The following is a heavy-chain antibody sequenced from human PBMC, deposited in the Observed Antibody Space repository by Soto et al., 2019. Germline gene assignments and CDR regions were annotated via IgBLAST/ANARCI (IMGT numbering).Heavy chain of an antibody. V-gene: IGHV3-33*01. D-gene: IGHD5-12*01. J-gene: IGHJ6*02. CDR3: ARDLYSGYGGGYYYSAMDV. CDR2: IWYDGSNK. CDR1: GFTFSSYG. Sequence: GGSLRLSCAASGFTFSSYGMHWVRQAPGKGLEWVAVIWYDGSNKYYADSVKGRFTISRDNSKNTLYLQMNSLRAEDTAVYYCARDLYSGYGGGYYYSAMDVWGQGTTVTVSS.